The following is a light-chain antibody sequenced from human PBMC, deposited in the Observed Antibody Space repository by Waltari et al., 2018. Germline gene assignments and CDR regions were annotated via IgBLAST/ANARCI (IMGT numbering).Light chain of an antibody. V-gene: IGKV3-20*01. CDR1: QSVSKY. J-gene: IGKJ1*01. CDR2: HTS. CDR3: QHYVSLPAT. Sequence: ATLSCRASQSVSKYLAWYQQKPGQAPRLLMYHTSIRATGIPDRFSGSGSGTDFSLTISRLEPEDFAVFYCQHYVSLPATFGQGTKVEIK.